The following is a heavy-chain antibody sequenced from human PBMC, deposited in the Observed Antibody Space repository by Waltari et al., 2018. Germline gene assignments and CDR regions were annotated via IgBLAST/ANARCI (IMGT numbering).Heavy chain of an antibody. CDR1: GYTFTDYY. CDR3: ATDRPVSY. Sequence: EVQLVQSGAEVKKPGATVKISCKASGYTFTDYYMHWVQQAPGKGLEWMGRVDTEDDETIYAEECQGRGTITAETSTETAYMELSSVRSEDTAVYYCATDRPVSYWGQGTLVTVSS. D-gene: IGHD1-20*01. CDR2: VDTEDDET. J-gene: IGHJ4*02. V-gene: IGHV1-69-2*01.